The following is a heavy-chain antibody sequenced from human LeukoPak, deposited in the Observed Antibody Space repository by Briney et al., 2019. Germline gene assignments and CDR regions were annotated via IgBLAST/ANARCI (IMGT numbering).Heavy chain of an antibody. CDR1: GFAFGSYA. CDR3: AKSYYGG. CDR2: IKPDGSEE. V-gene: IGHV3-7*01. Sequence: PGGSLRLSCEASGFAFGSYAMHWVRQAPGKGLEWVANIKPDGSEEYYVDSVKGRFTISRDNVKNSLYLQMNSLRAEDTAVYYCAKSYYGGWGQGTLVTVSS. D-gene: IGHD3-10*01. J-gene: IGHJ4*02.